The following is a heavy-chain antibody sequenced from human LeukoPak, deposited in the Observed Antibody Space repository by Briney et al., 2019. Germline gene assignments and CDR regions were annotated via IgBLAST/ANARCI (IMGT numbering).Heavy chain of an antibody. Sequence: GGSLRLSCAASGFTFSTYWMHWVRQAPGKGLVWVSLINSDVGVTNYADSVKGRFTISRDNAKNTLYLQMNSLRVEDTAVYYCTSGGSSPDYWGQGTLVTGPS. J-gene: IGHJ4*02. D-gene: IGHD6-6*01. CDR3: TSGGSSPDY. V-gene: IGHV3-74*01. CDR1: GFTFSTYW. CDR2: INSDVGVT.